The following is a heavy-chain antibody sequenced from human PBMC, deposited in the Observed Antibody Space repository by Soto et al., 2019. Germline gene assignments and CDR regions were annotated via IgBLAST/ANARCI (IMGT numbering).Heavy chain of an antibody. CDR1: GFTFNNYA. CDR2: ISGSGGTT. D-gene: IGHD3-10*01. CDR3: VKDLGGPWGVTLPSRYGMDV. J-gene: IGHJ6*04. Sequence: EVQLLESGGGLVQPGGSLRLSCAASGFTFNNYAMTWVRQAPGKGLEWVSGISGSGGTTYYADSVKGRFTISRDNSKNTNTLYLQMNSLRAEDTAVYYCVKDLGGPWGVTLPSRYGMDVWGEGTTVTVSS. V-gene: IGHV3-23*01.